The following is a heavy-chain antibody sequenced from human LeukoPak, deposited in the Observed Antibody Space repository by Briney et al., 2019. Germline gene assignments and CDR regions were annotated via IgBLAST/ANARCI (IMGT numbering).Heavy chain of an antibody. CDR1: GGTFSSYA. CDR2: IIPIFGTA. CDR3: ARDGVGTAMDDAFDI. V-gene: IGHV1-69*13. J-gene: IGHJ3*02. D-gene: IGHD5-18*01. Sequence: SVKVSCKASGGTFSSYAISWVRQAPGQGLEWMGGIIPIFGTASYAQKFQGRVTITADGSTSTAYMELSSLRSEDTAVYYCARDGVGTAMDDAFDIWGQGTMVTVSS.